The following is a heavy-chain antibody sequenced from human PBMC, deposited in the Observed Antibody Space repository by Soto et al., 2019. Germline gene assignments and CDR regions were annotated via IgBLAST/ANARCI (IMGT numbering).Heavy chain of an antibody. J-gene: IGHJ3*02. V-gene: IGHV4-31*03. D-gene: IGHD6-6*01. CDR2: IYYSGST. CDR1: GGSISSGGYY. Sequence: KTSETLSLTCTVSGGSISSGGYYWSWIRQHPGKGLEWIGYIYYSGSTYYNPSLKSRVTISVDTSKNQFSLKLSSVTAADTAVYYCARTPRKSYSNSSEAFDIWGQGXMVTVSS. CDR3: ARTPRKSYSNSSEAFDI.